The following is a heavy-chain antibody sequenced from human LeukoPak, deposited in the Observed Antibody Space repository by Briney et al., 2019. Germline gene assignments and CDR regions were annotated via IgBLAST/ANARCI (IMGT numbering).Heavy chain of an antibody. J-gene: IGHJ4*02. CDR2: IYYSGST. Sequence: SETLSLXCTVSGGSNSSSSYYWGWIRQPPGKGLEWIGSIYYSGSTYYNPSLKSRVTISVDTSKNQVSLKLSSVTAADTAVYYCASGRSSTSGQFDYWGQGTLVTVSS. CDR1: GGSNSSSSYY. D-gene: IGHD2-2*01. V-gene: IGHV4-39*01. CDR3: ASGRSSTSGQFDY.